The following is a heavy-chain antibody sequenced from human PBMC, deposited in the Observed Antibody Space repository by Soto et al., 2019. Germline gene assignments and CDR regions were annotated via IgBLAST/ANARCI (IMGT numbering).Heavy chain of an antibody. CDR1: GFTFSSYA. CDR3: ASGRGRYGSGSQIFDY. J-gene: IGHJ4*02. V-gene: IGHV3-23*01. CDR2: ISGSGGST. D-gene: IGHD3-10*01. Sequence: GGSLRLSCAASGFTFSSYAMSWVRQAPGKGLEWVSAISGSGGSTYYADSVKGRFTISRDNSKNTLYLQMNSLRAEVTAVYYCASGRGRYGSGSQIFDYWGQGTLVTVSS.